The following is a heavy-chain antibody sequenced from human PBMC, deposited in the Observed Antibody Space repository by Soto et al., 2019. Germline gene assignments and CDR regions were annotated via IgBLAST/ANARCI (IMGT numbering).Heavy chain of an antibody. CDR1: GGTFSIYA. V-gene: IGHV1-69*13. J-gene: IGHJ5*02. CDR2: IIPIFGTA. Sequence: SVQVACKASGGTFSIYAIIWVRQAPGQGLEWMGGIIPIFGTANYAQKFQGRVTITADESTSTAYMELSSLRSEDTAIYHCAKGVIDRGANAWGQGTVVTVSS. D-gene: IGHD2-8*01. CDR3: AKGVIDRGANA.